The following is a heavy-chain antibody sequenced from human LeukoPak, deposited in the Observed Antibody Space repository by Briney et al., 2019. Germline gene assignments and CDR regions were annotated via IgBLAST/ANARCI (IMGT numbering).Heavy chain of an antibody. D-gene: IGHD3-22*01. CDR3: AHRLGYYDTSGYYSDGRFDP. J-gene: IGHJ5*02. CDR1: GFSLTSSGVG. CDR2: IYWDGDK. Sequence: ESGPTLVNPTQTLTLTCTFSGFSLTSSGVGVGWIRQSPGKALEWLALIYWDGDKYHSPSLKSRLTITKDTSKNQVVLAMTNMDPVDTATYYCAHRLGYYDTSGYYSDGRFDPWGQGTLVTVSS. V-gene: IGHV2-5*02.